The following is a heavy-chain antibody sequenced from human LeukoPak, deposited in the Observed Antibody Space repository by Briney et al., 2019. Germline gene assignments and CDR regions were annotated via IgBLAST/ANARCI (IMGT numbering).Heavy chain of an antibody. D-gene: IGHD1-26*01. J-gene: IGHJ4*02. CDR3: AGLVGRYSTGMYYYFDY. CDR1: GGSISSVNL. CDR2: MYLSETD. V-gene: IGHV4-4*02. Sequence: PSETLSLTCAVSGGSISSVNLWSWVRQPPGKGLEWVGEMYLSETDTYNPSLRGRVTISLDRSKNQLSLRLRSVTAADTAVYYCAGLVGRYSTGMYYYFDYWGPGTLITVSS.